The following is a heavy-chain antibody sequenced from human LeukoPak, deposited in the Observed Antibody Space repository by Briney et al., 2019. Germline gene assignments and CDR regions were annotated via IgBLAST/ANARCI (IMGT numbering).Heavy chain of an antibody. CDR3: ASSPRVSGPPSH. V-gene: IGHV4-38-2*01. CDR2: IHHSGST. Sequence: SETLSLTCAVSGYSISSGYYWGWIRQPPGKGLEWIGSIHHSGSTYYNPSLKSRVTISVDTSKNQFSLKLSSVTAADTAVYYCASSPRVSGPPSHWGQGTLVTVSS. J-gene: IGHJ4*02. D-gene: IGHD5/OR15-5a*01. CDR1: GYSISSGYY.